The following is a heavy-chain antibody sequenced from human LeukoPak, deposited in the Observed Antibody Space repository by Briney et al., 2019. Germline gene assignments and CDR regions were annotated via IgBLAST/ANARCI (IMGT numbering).Heavy chain of an antibody. CDR1: GFTFISYG. CDR3: ARKNGLDY. Sequence: GGTLRLSCAASGFTFISYGMSWVRQAPGKGLEWVSAISASGGNTYYADSVKGRFTISRDNSKNSLYLQMNSLRAEDTAVYYCARKNGLDYWGQGTLVTVSS. CDR2: ISASGGNT. J-gene: IGHJ4*02. V-gene: IGHV3-23*01.